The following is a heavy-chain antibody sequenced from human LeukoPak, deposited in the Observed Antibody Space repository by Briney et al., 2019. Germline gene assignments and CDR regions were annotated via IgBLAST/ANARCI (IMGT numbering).Heavy chain of an antibody. CDR2: LRGDGEP. Sequence: GGSLRLSCAASGFTFSSYAMRWVRQAPARGLEWVSSLRGDGEPFYAVSVQGQFTLSRDESSNTFYLQMNNLRVENTAEYFCAKASSVSSAEAVLWGQGSLVTVSS. CDR3: AKASSVSSAEAVL. CDR1: GFTFSSYA. D-gene: IGHD3-10*01. V-gene: IGHV3-23*01. J-gene: IGHJ4*02.